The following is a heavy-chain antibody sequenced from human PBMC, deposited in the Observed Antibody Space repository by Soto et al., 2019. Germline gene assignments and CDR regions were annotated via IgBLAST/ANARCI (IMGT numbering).Heavy chain of an antibody. CDR2: IYHSGST. D-gene: IGHD5-12*01. Sequence: PSETLSLTCAVSGYSISSGYYWGWIRQPPGKGLEWIGSIYHSGSTYYNPSLKSRVTISVDTSKNQFSLKLSSVTAADTAVYYCAREKGYISGPKNFDYWGQGTLVTVSS. J-gene: IGHJ4*02. V-gene: IGHV4-38-2*02. CDR3: AREKGYISGPKNFDY. CDR1: GYSISSGYY.